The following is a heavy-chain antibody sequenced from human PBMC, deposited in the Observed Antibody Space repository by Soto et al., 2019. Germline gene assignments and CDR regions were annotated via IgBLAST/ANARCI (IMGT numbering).Heavy chain of an antibody. D-gene: IGHD6-19*01. CDR3: VKARITGWYDFDY. Sequence: EVQLLESGGDLVQPGGSLRLSCSASGFTFSNYALHWVRQAPGKGLEYVSGISSDGGNTYYADSVKDRFTMSRDDSKTTLYLQLSGLSADDTAVYYCVKARITGWYDFDYWGQGTLVTVSS. CDR2: ISSDGGNT. V-gene: IGHV3-64D*08. CDR1: GFTFSNYA. J-gene: IGHJ4*02.